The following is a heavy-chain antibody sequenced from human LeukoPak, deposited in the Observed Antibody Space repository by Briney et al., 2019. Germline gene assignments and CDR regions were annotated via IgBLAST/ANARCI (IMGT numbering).Heavy chain of an antibody. CDR3: AKVQRGYSGYDH. V-gene: IGHV3-30*18. Sequence: GGSLRLSCAASGFTFSSYGMHWVRQAPGKGLEWVAVISYDGSNKYYADSVKGRFTISRDNSKNTLYLQMNSLRAEDTAVYYCAKVQRGYSGYDHWGQEPWSPSPQ. CDR2: ISYDGSNK. J-gene: IGHJ4*01. D-gene: IGHD5-12*01. CDR1: GFTFSSYG.